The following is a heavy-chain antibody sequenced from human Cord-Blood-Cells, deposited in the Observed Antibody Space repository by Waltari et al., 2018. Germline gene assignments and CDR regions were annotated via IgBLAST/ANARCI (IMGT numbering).Heavy chain of an antibody. CDR2: INANSGGT. D-gene: IGHD1-26*01. J-gene: IGHJ6*02. CDR1: GYTFTGYY. CDR3: ARHPYSGSYYYYYGMDV. Sequence: QVQLVQSGAEVKKPGASVKVSCKASGYTFTGYYMHWVRQAPGQGLEWMGWINANSGGTNYAQKFQGRVTMTRDTSISTAYMELSRLRSDDTAVYYCARHPYSGSYYYYYGMDVWGQGTTVTVSS. V-gene: IGHV1-2*02.